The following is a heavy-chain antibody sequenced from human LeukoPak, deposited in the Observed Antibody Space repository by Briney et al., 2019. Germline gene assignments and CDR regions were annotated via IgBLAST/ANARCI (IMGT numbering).Heavy chain of an antibody. J-gene: IGHJ6*03. CDR2: TYYRSQWNN. CDR1: GDSVSNNNAA. CDR3: ARANNRIQNYYYMDV. V-gene: IGHV6-1*01. D-gene: IGHD1-14*01. Sequence: SQTLSLTCAISGDSVSNNNAAWNWIRQSPSRGLEWLGRTYYRSQWNNDYAVSMKSRISINPDTSKSLFSLKLSSVTAADTAVYYCARANNRIQNYYYMDVWGKGTTVTVSS.